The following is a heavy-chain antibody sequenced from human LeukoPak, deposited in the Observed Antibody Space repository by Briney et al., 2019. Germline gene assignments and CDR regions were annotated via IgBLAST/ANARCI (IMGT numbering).Heavy chain of an antibody. CDR1: GGSISSYC. V-gene: IGHV4-4*07. CDR2: IYTSGST. CDR3: ARDLLIAVAGTNYFDY. Sequence: PSETLSLACTVSGGSISSYCWSWIRQPAGKGLEWIGRIYTSGSTNYNPSLKSRVTMSVDTSKNQFSLKLSSVTAADTAVYYCARDLLIAVAGTNYFDYWGQGTLVTVSS. D-gene: IGHD6-19*01. J-gene: IGHJ4*02.